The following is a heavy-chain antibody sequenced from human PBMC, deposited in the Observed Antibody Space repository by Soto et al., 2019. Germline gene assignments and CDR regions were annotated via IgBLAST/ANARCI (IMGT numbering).Heavy chain of an antibody. Sequence: GSLRLSCAASGFTFSDYYMSWIRQAPGKGLEWVSYISSSGSTIYYADSVKGRFTISRDNAKNSLYLQMNSLRAEDTAVYYCAGPNVVPAAYYYYGMDVWGQGTTVTVSS. CDR1: GFTFSDYY. CDR3: AGPNVVPAAYYYYGMDV. J-gene: IGHJ6*02. V-gene: IGHV3-11*01. D-gene: IGHD2-2*01. CDR2: ISSSGSTI.